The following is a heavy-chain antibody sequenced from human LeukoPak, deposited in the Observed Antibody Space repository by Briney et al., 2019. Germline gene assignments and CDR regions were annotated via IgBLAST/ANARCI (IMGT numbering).Heavy chain of an antibody. CDR3: AKLTRGYCSSTACPNWFDP. D-gene: IGHD2-2*01. CDR2: IRSSGSTI. Sequence: PGGSLRLSCAASGFTFSSYSMNWVRQAPGKGLEWVSYIRSSGSTIYYADSVKDRFTISRDNSKNTLYLQMNSLRGEDTAVYYCAKLTRGYCSSTACPNWFDPWGQGTLVTVSS. V-gene: IGHV3-48*01. J-gene: IGHJ5*02. CDR1: GFTFSSYS.